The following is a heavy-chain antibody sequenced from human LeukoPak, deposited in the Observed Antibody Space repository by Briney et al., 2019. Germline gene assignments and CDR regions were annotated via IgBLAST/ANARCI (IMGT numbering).Heavy chain of an antibody. V-gene: IGHV3-9*01. CDR3: AKDINPIAAAGTIYFDY. CDR1: GFTFDDYA. D-gene: IGHD6-13*01. J-gene: IGHJ4*02. CDR2: ISWDSGSI. Sequence: PGRSLRLSCAASGFTFDDYAMHWVRQAPGKGLEWVSGISWDSGSIGYADSVKGRFTISRDNAKNSLYLQMNSLRAEDTALYYCAKDINPIAAAGTIYFDYWGQGTLVTVSS.